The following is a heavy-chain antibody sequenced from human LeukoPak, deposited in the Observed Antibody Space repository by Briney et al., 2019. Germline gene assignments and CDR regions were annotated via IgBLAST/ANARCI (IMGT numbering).Heavy chain of an antibody. Sequence: GGSLKLSCAASGFTFSGSAMHWVRQASGKGLEWVGRIRSKANSYATAYAASVKGRFTISRDDSKNTAYLQMNSLKTEDTAVYYCTTIRKTYYDFWSGYYTGYGMDVWGQGTTVTVSS. CDR3: TTIRKTYYDFWSGYYTGYGMDV. J-gene: IGHJ6*02. D-gene: IGHD3-3*01. CDR2: IRSKANSYAT. V-gene: IGHV3-73*01. CDR1: GFTFSGSA.